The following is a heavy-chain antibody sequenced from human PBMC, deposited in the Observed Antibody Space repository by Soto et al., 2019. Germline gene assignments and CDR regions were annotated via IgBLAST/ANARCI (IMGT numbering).Heavy chain of an antibody. CDR2: IYYSGTT. CDR1: SVSIGTYF. CDR3: ARGRGGTYDAFDI. V-gene: IGHV4-59*01. Sequence: QVQLRESGPGLVKPSETLSLTCTVSSVSIGTYFWSWIRQPPGKGLEWIGYIYYSGTTNYNPSLKCRVTLFLDTSKNQFSLRLSSVTAADTAVYYCARGRGGTYDAFDIWGQGTLVTVSS. D-gene: IGHD1-26*01. J-gene: IGHJ3*02.